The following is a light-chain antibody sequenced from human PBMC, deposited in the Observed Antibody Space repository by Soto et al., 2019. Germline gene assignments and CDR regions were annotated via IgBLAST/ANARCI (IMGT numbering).Light chain of an antibody. CDR3: QQYNNWPRT. Sequence: EIVMTQSPDPLSVSPGERSTLSCMASQSVSSNLAWYQQKPGQAPRLLIYGASTRATGIPARFSGSGSGTEFTLTISSLQSEDFAVYYCQQYNNWPRTFGQGTKVDI. CDR2: GAS. V-gene: IGKV3-15*01. J-gene: IGKJ1*01. CDR1: QSVSSN.